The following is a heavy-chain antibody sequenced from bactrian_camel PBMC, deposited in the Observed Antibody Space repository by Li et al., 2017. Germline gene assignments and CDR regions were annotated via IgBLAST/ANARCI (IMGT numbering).Heavy chain of an antibody. Sequence: HVQLVESGGGSVQAGGSLRVSCLVSGLTYTMSEYRFGWFRQAPGKEREGVAAFGRDGSTSYAGSVKGRFTISKDTAKNTLYLQMTSLKAVDTAMYYCAANECPVVGSFATWEYNFWGQGTQVTVS. J-gene: IGHJ4*01. CDR1: GLTYTMSEYR. V-gene: IGHV3S55*01. CDR3: AANECPVVGSFATWEYNF. D-gene: IGHD4*01. CDR2: FGRDGST.